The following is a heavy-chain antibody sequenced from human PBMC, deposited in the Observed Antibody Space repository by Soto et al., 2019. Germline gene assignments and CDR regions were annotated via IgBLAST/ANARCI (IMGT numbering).Heavy chain of an antibody. CDR3: ARVVVAAPGENWFDP. V-gene: IGHV1-18*01. J-gene: IGHJ5*02. Sequence: ASVKVSCKASGYTFTSYCISWVRQAPGQGLEWMGWISAYNGNTNYAQKLQGRVTMTTDTSTSTAYMELRSLRSDDTAVYYCARVVVAAPGENWFDPWGQGTLVTVSS. CDR1: GYTFTSYC. CDR2: ISAYNGNT. D-gene: IGHD2-15*01.